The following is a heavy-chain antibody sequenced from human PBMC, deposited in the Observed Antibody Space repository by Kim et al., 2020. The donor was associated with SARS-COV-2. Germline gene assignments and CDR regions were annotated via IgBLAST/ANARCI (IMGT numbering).Heavy chain of an antibody. J-gene: IGHJ3*02. Sequence: STNCNPSLRSRVTISVDKAKNQFSLKLSSVTAADTAVYYGARTKFGAFDIWGQGTMVTVSS. CDR2: ST. D-gene: IGHD3-16*01. V-gene: IGHV4-4*02. CDR3: ARTKFGAFDI.